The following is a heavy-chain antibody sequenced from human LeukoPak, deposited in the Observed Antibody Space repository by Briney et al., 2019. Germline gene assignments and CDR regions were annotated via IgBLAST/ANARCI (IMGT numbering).Heavy chain of an antibody. CDR3: ARGGVNYWNPRY. D-gene: IGHD1-1*01. Sequence: GGSLRLSCVASGFTVSSNYKSWVRQAPGKGLEWVSLLYTDDTTYYADSVEGRFTISRDDSKNTIYLQMNSLRAEDTAVYYCARGGVNYWNPRYWGQGTLVTVSS. V-gene: IGHV3-53*01. J-gene: IGHJ4*02. CDR2: LYTDDTT. CDR1: GFTVSSNY.